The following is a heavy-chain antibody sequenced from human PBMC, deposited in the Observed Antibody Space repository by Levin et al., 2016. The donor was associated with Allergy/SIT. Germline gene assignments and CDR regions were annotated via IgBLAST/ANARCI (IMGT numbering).Heavy chain of an antibody. J-gene: IGHJ2*01. Sequence: GESLKISCAASGFNVKNYYISWVRQAPGKGLEWVSVIYSGGSTYYADSVKGRFTISRDNSRNTLYLQMNNLRAEDTAVYYCARKNQYDSGGDFYVWWYFDVWGRGTLVTVSS. CDR3: ARKNQYDSGGDFYVWWYFDV. V-gene: IGHV3-53*01. CDR2: IYSGGST. CDR1: GFNVKNYY. D-gene: IGHD3-22*01.